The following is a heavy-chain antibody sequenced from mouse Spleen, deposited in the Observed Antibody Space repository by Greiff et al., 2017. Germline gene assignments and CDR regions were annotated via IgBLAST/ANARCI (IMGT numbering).Heavy chain of an antibody. CDR3: ARDFYGSSHAMDQ. V-gene: IGHV1S81*02. J-gene: IGHJ4*01. CDR2: INPSNGRT. Sequence: VQLQQSGAELVKPGASVKLSCKASGYTFTSYWMHWVKQRPGQGLEWIGEINPSNGRTNYNEKFKSKATLTADRSSSTAYMQLSSLTSEDSAVYYCARDFYGSSHAMDQWGQGTSVTVSS. D-gene: IGHD1-2*01. CDR1: GYTFTSYW.